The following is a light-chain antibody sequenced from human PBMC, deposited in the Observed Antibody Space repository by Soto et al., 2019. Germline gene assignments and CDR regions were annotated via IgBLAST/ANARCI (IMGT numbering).Light chain of an antibody. V-gene: IGLV2-8*01. CDR3: SSYAGSNRV. Sequence: QSVLTQPPSASGSPGQSVTISCTGSSSDVGGYNYVSWYQQHPGKAPKLMIYEVNKRPSGVPDRFSGSKSGNTASLTVSGLQAEDEADYYCSSYAGSNRVFGTGTKVT. CDR1: SSDVGGYNY. J-gene: IGLJ1*01. CDR2: EVN.